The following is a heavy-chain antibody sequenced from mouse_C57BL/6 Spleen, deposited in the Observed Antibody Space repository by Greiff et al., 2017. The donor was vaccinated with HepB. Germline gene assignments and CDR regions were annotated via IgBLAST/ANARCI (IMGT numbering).Heavy chain of an antibody. CDR3: ARDRGRDWYFDV. J-gene: IGHJ1*03. V-gene: IGHV5-4*01. Sequence: EVKVVESGGGLVKPGGSLKLSCAASGFTFSSYAMSWVRQTPEKRLEWVATISDGGSYTYYPDNVKGRFTISRDNAKNNLYLQMSHLKSEDTAMYYCARDRGRDWYFDVWGTGTTVTVSS. CDR2: ISDGGSYT. D-gene: IGHD3-3*01. CDR1: GFTFSSYA.